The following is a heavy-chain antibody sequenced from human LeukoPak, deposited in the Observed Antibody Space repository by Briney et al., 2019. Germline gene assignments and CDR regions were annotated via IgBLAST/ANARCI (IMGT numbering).Heavy chain of an antibody. Sequence: PSETLSLTCAVYGGSFSGYYWSCIRQPPGKGLEWIGEIFHSGSTNYHPSLKSRLTISVDTSRNQFSLKLTPVTAADTAVYYCARRAPRWELRYGFDIWGQGTMVTVSS. J-gene: IGHJ3*02. CDR1: GGSFSGYY. CDR3: ARRAPRWELRYGFDI. V-gene: IGHV4-34*12. CDR2: IFHSGST. D-gene: IGHD1-26*01.